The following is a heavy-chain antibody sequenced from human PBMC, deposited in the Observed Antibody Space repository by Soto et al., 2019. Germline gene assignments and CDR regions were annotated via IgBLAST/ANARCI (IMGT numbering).Heavy chain of an antibody. CDR2: IIPIFGTA. Sequence: SVKVSCKASGGTFSSYAISWVRQAPGQGLEGMGGIIPIFGTANYAQKFQGRVTITADESTSTAYMELSSLRSEDTAVYYCTREGYFGVVITRWFDPWGQGTLVTVSS. CDR3: TREGYFGVVITRWFDP. V-gene: IGHV1-69*13. CDR1: GGTFSSYA. J-gene: IGHJ5*02. D-gene: IGHD3-3*01.